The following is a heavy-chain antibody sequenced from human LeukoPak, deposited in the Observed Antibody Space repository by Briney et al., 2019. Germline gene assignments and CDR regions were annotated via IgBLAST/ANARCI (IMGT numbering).Heavy chain of an antibody. CDR2: IYYSGST. CDR3: ARSSLGEGENY. V-gene: IGHV4-59*01. Sequence: SVTLSLTCTVSGGSISSYYWSWIRQPPGKGLEWIGYIYYSGSTNYNPSLKSRVTISVDTSKNQFSLKLSSVTAADTAVYYCARSSLGEGENYWGQGTLVTVSS. J-gene: IGHJ4*02. D-gene: IGHD3-16*01. CDR1: GGSISSYY.